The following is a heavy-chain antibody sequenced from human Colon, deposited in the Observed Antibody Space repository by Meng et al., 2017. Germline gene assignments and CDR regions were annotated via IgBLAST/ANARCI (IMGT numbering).Heavy chain of an antibody. Sequence: QLQLQESGPGLVEPSGTRHPTGAVSGGSISSYNWWSWVRQPPGKGLEWIGQIDLGGTPYYNPSLESRVIMSLDKSKNQLSLRLTSVAAADTAVYYCARHGGWHFDYWGQGALVTVSS. J-gene: IGHJ4*02. CDR2: IDLGGTP. CDR1: GGSISSYNW. CDR3: ARHGGWHFDY. D-gene: IGHD6-19*01. V-gene: IGHV4-4*02.